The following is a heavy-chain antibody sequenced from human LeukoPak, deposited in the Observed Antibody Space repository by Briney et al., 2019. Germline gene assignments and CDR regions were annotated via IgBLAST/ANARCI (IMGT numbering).Heavy chain of an antibody. CDR3: ASVWFGPTIHGYFQH. V-gene: IGHV1-69*13. J-gene: IGHJ1*01. CDR2: SIPIFGTT. Sequence: SVKVSCKASGGAFSSYTISWVRQAPAQGLEWMGGSIPIFGTTNYAQRFQGRVTISADESTSTAYMELSSLRSEDTAVYYCASVWFGPTIHGYFQHWGQGTLVTVSS. CDR1: GGAFSSYT. D-gene: IGHD3-10*01.